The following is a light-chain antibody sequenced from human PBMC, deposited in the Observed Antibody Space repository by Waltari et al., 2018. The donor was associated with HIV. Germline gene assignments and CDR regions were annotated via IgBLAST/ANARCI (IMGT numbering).Light chain of an antibody. CDR1: SSNIGRNY. Sequence: QSVLTQPPSASGTPGPRVTISCSGSSSNIGRNYVFLYQQLPGTAPQLLIYRNNQRPSGVPDRFSGSKSGTSASLAIRGLRSEDEADYYCAAWDDSLSGLVFGGGTKLTVL. CDR2: RNN. J-gene: IGLJ3*02. CDR3: AAWDDSLSGLV. V-gene: IGLV1-47*01.